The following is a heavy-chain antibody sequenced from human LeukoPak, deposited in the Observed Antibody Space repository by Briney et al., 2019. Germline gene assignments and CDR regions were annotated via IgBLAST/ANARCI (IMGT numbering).Heavy chain of an antibody. J-gene: IGHJ4*02. CDR3: ASLWYSSGWIDY. CDR1: GGSISSYY. D-gene: IGHD6-19*01. CDR2: IYYSGST. Sequence: PSETLSLTCTVSGGSISSYYWSWIRQPPGKGLEWIGYIYYSGSTNYNPSLKSRVTISVDTSKNQFSLKLSSVTAADTAVYYCASLWYSSGWIDYWGQGTLVTVSS. V-gene: IGHV4-59*08.